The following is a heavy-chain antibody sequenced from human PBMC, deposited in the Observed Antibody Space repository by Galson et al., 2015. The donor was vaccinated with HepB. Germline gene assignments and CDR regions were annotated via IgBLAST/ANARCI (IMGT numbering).Heavy chain of an antibody. J-gene: IGHJ4*02. Sequence: SLRLSCAASRFTFGTYGMHWVRQAPGKGLEWVAVVSYDGSNKYYAESVKGRFTISRDNSKNTVYLQMDSLRDEDTAVYYCAKDLGSGSYACDYWGQGTLVTVSS. CDR1: RFTFGTYG. V-gene: IGHV3-30*18. CDR3: AKDLGSGSYACDY. D-gene: IGHD1-26*01. CDR2: VSYDGSNK.